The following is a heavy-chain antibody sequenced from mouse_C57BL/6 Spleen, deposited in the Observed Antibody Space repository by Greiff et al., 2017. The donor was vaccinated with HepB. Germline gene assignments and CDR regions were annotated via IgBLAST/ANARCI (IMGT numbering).Heavy chain of an antibody. CDR3: ARAGTGTGAMDY. V-gene: IGHV1-52*01. D-gene: IGHD4-1*01. J-gene: IGHJ4*01. CDR1: GYTFTSYW. Sequence: QVQLQQPGAELVRPGSSVKLSCKASGYTFTSYWMHWVKQRPIQGLEWIGNIDPSDSETHYNQKFKDKATLTVDKSSSTAYMQLSSLTSEDSAVYFCARAGTGTGAMDYWGQGTSVTVSS. CDR2: IDPSDSET.